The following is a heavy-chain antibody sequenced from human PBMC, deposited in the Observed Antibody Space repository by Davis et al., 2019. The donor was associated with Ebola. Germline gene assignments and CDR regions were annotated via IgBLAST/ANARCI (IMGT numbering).Heavy chain of an antibody. J-gene: IGHJ5*02. Sequence: PSETLSLTCAVYGGSFRGYYWSWIRQPPGKGLEWIGEINHSGSTNYNPSLKSRVTISVDTSKNQFSLKLSSVTAEDTAVYYCARGVYGDYLGWFDPWGQGTLVTVSS. D-gene: IGHD4-17*01. CDR3: ARGVYGDYLGWFDP. CDR2: INHSGST. V-gene: IGHV4-34*01. CDR1: GGSFRGYY.